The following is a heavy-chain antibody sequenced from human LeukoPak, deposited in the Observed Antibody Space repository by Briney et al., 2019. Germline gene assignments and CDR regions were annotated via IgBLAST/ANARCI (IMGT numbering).Heavy chain of an antibody. CDR3: TRIASPVMDV. V-gene: IGHV3-49*04. D-gene: IGHD2-21*01. J-gene: IGHJ6*02. CDR2: IRSKAYGGTT. Sequence: GGSLRLSCTASGFTFGDFAMSWVRQAPGKGLEWVGFIRSKAYGGTTEYAASVQGRFTISRDDSKSIAYLQMNSLKTEDTAVYYCTRIASPVMDVWGQGTTVTVSS. CDR1: GFTFGDFA.